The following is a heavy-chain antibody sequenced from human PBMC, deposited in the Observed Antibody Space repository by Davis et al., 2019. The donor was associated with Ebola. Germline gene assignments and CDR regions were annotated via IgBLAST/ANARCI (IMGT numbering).Heavy chain of an antibody. Sequence: PGGSLRLSCAASASTLSSYAMSCVRQASGKGLEWVPSISGSGGSTYYADSVKGRFTISRDNSKNTLYLQMNSLRAEDTAVYYCAKGPYCSSTSCYLYYYYGMDVWGKGATVTVSS. J-gene: IGHJ6*04. D-gene: IGHD2-2*01. V-gene: IGHV3-23*01. CDR2: ISGSGGST. CDR3: AKGPYCSSTSCYLYYYYGMDV. CDR1: ASTLSSYA.